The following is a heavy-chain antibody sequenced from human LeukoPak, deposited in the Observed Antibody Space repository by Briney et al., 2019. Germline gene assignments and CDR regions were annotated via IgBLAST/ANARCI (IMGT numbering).Heavy chain of an antibody. V-gene: IGHV4-38-2*02. CDR3: ARFTDLSVATDY. CDR1: GYSINSGYY. CDR2: IWHTGNT. D-gene: IGHD6-19*01. J-gene: IGHJ4*02. Sequence: SETLSLTCTVSGYSINSGYYWGWIRQPPGKGLEWIGSIWHTGNTYYNPSLKSRVTISVDTSKNQFSLKLTSVTAADTAVYYCARFTDLSVATDYWGQGTLVTVSS.